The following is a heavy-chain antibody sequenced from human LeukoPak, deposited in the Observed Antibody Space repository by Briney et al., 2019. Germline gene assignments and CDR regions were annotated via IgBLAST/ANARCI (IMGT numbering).Heavy chain of an antibody. V-gene: IGHV4-4*07. Sequence: SETLSLTCAVSGGSITGFFWTWIRQPAGEGLQYIGRIFSRGGANYNPSLQSRVAMSVDTSQNLFSLKMTSVTAADTAVYFCAGVATPDGSSPLDCWGQGILVTVSS. CDR2: IFSRGGA. CDR3: AGVATPDGSSPLDC. J-gene: IGHJ4*02. D-gene: IGHD6-19*01. CDR1: GGSITGFF.